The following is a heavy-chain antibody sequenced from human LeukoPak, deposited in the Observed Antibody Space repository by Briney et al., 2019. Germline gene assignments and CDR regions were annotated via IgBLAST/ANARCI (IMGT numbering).Heavy chain of an antibody. CDR2: ISSSSSYI. CDR1: GFTFSSYS. D-gene: IGHD3-10*01. CDR3: AREHYGSGSYSNWFDP. Sequence: PGGPLRLSCAASGFTFSSYSMNWVRQAPGKGLEWVSSISSSSSYIYYADSVKGRFTISRDNAKNSLYLQMNSLRAEDTAVYYCAREHYGSGSYSNWFDPWGQGTLVTVSS. V-gene: IGHV3-21*01. J-gene: IGHJ5*02.